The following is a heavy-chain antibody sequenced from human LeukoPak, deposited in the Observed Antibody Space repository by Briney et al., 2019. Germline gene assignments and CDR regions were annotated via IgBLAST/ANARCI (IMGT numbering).Heavy chain of an antibody. V-gene: IGHV3-21*06. Sequence: GGSLRLSCAASGFTFSSYSMNWVRQAPGKGLEWVSSITSSSAYIYYADSVKGRFTISRDNAKNSLYLQMNSLRAEDTAVYYCARDLFGSGSFYGFWGQGTLVAVSS. CDR2: ITSSSAYI. J-gene: IGHJ4*02. CDR1: GFTFSSYS. CDR3: ARDLFGSGSFYGF. D-gene: IGHD3-10*01.